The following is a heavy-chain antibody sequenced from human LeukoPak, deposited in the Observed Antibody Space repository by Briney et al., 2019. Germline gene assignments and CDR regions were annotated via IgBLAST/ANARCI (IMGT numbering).Heavy chain of an antibody. D-gene: IGHD3-10*01. CDR3: TTYYGHGEDYFDY. J-gene: IGHJ4*02. V-gene: IGHV3-15*01. CDR1: GFTFSNAW. Sequence: GGSLRLSCAASGFTFSNAWMSWVRQAPGKGLEWVGRIKSKTDGGTTDYAAPVKGRFTISRDDSKNTLYLQMNSLKTEDTAVYYCTTYYGHGEDYFDYWGQGTLVTVSS. CDR2: IKSKTDGGTT.